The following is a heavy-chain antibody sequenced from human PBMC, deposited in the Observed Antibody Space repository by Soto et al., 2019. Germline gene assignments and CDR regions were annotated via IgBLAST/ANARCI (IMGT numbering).Heavy chain of an antibody. CDR1: GFSLSTSGVG. V-gene: IGHV2-5*02. J-gene: IGHJ4*02. D-gene: IGHD4-17*01. CDR3: ARKGYGDYPLDY. Sequence: QITLRESGPTLVKPTQTLTLTCTFSGFSLSTSGVGVGWIRQPPGKALEWLAVVYWDDTEHYSPSLKSRLTITKDTSKNQVVLTMTNMDPVDTATYFCARKGYGDYPLDYWGQGTLVTVSS. CDR2: VYWDDTE.